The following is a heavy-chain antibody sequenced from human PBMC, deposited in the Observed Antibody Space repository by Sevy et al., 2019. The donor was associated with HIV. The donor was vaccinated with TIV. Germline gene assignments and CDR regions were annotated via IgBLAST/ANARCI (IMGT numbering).Heavy chain of an antibody. CDR1: GYTFTSYD. V-gene: IGHV1-8*01. J-gene: IGHJ6*02. CDR2: MNPNSGNT. D-gene: IGHD2-15*01. Sequence: ASVKVSCKASGYTFTSYDINWVRQATGQGLEWMGWMNPNSGNTGYGQKFQGRVIMTRNTSISTAYMELSSLRSEDTAVYYCARGRRLSGGNDYYYYYGMDVWGQWTTVTVSS. CDR3: ARGRRLSGGNDYYYYYGMDV.